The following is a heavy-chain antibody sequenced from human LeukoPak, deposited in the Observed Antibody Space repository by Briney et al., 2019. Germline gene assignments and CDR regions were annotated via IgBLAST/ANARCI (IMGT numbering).Heavy chain of an antibody. CDR2: ISSRSSYS. Sequence: GESLRLSCAASGFTFSTYTMNWVRKAPGKGLEWISSISSRSSYSYYADSVKGRFTISRDNAKNSLYLQMNSLRAEDTAVYYCARDLKRDGYNPFDFWGQGTLVTVPS. CDR3: ARDLKRDGYNPFDF. V-gene: IGHV3-21*01. J-gene: IGHJ4*02. CDR1: GFTFSTYT. D-gene: IGHD5-24*01.